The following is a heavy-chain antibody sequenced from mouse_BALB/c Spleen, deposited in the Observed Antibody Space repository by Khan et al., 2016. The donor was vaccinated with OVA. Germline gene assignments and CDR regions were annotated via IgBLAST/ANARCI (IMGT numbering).Heavy chain of an antibody. Sequence: EVELVESGGDLVQPGGSLKLSCAASGFTFSSYTMSWVRQTPEKRLEWVAFISNGGGSRYYPDTVTGRFIISRDNDKNILYRQMSILNSEDTAMYYCARPSTNEYDYVRDYWGKGTSVTVSS. J-gene: IGHJ4*01. D-gene: IGHD2-1*01. V-gene: IGHV5-12-2*01. CDR1: GFTFSSYT. CDR2: ISNGGGSR. CDR3: ARPSTNEYDYVRDY.